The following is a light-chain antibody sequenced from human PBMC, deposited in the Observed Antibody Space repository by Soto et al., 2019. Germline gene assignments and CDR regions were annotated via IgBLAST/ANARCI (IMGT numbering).Light chain of an antibody. CDR3: CSCADTYTLLDV. CDR2: DVT. J-gene: IGLJ1*01. CDR1: SSDVGGYNY. Sequence: QSVLTQPRSVSGSPGHSVTISCTGTSSDVGGYNYVSWYQQHPGRAPKLMIYDVTKRPSGVPDRFSGSKSGNTASLTISGLQAEDEADYYCCSCADTYTLLDVFGTGTKVTVL. V-gene: IGLV2-11*01.